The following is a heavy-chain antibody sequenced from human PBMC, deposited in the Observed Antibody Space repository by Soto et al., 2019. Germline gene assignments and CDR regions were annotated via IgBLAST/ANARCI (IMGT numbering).Heavy chain of an antibody. CDR1: GGSISSGGYY. V-gene: IGHV4-31*02. D-gene: IGHD3-10*01. CDR3: ARGGYGSGSYYPFDY. CDR2: IYYSGST. Sequence: GGSISSGGYYWSWIRQHPGKGLEWIGYIYYSGSTYYNPSLKSRVTISVDTSKNQFSLKLSSVTAADTAVYYCARGGYGSGSYYPFDYWGQGTLVTVSS. J-gene: IGHJ4*02.